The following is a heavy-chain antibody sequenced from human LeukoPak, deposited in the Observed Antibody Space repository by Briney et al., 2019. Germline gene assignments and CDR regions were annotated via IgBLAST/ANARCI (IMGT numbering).Heavy chain of an antibody. CDR3: ARAQGPSFDY. CDR1: GGTFSSSA. CDR2: IIPIFGSA. V-gene: IGHV1-69*01. J-gene: IGHJ4*02. Sequence: SVKVSCKASGGTFSSSAISWVRQAPGQGLEWMGGIIPIFGSANYAQNFQGRVTIIADESTITAYMELSSLRSEDTAVYYCARAQGPSFDYWGQGTLVTVSS.